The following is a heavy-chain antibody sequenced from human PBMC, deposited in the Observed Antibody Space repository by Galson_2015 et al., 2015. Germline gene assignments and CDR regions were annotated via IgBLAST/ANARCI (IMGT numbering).Heavy chain of an antibody. V-gene: IGHV3-33*01. J-gene: IGHJ6*02. D-gene: IGHD3-10*01. CDR3: TRDSFGDRGFGGGMDL. CDR1: GFIFSHHG. CDR2: IWHDGSKT. Sequence: SLRLSCAASGFIFSHHGMHWVRQAPGKGLEWVAVIWHDGSKTYYADSVKGRFTISRESVKNTLYLQMDSLRDEDTAMYYCTRDSFGDRGFGGGMDLWGQGTTVTVSS.